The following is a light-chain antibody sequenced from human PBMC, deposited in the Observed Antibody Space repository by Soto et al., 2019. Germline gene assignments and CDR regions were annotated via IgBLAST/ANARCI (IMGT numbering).Light chain of an antibody. CDR3: QQCYSTRT. CDR1: QSISSY. Sequence: DIQMTQSPSSLSASVGDRVTITCRASQSISSYLNWYQQKPGKAPKLLIYAASSLQGGVPSRFSGSGSGTDFTLTISSLQPEDFATYYCQQCYSTRTFGQGTKVDIK. CDR2: AAS. V-gene: IGKV1-39*01. J-gene: IGKJ1*01.